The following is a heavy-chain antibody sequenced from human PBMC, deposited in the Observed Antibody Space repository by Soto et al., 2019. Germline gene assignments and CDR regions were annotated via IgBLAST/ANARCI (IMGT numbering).Heavy chain of an antibody. CDR1: GVSISSGNW. CDR3: ARLVYDSRLNYLYFDH. J-gene: IGHJ4*02. Sequence: LSLTCDVSGVSISSGNWWSWVRQPPGKGLEWIAEVYNDGSADYHPSLESRATISVDRSKNQFSLRLSSVTAADTGKYYCARLVYDSRLNYLYFDHWGQGTLVTVS. CDR2: VYNDGSA. V-gene: IGHV4-4*02. D-gene: IGHD3-22*01.